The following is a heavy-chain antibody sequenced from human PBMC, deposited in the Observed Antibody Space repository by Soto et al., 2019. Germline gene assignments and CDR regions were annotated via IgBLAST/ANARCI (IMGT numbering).Heavy chain of an antibody. J-gene: IGHJ4*02. CDR3: ARQGRTSASSDF. CDR1: GYTFNTYW. D-gene: IGHD2-21*01. CDR2: MSPGNSDI. Sequence: LKISCRGFGYTFNTYWIGWVRQMPGKGMEWMGVMSPGNSDIRYSPAFQGQVSISADTSISTAYLQWSSLKTSDSGMYYCARQGRTSASSDFWGQGTLVTVSS. V-gene: IGHV5-51*01.